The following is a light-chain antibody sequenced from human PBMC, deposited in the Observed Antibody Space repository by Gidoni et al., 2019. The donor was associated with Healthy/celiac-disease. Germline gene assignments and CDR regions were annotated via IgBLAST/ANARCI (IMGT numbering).Light chain of an antibody. J-gene: IGKJ4*01. V-gene: IGKV3-11*01. CDR3: QQRSNWPPT. Sequence: IVLTQSPATLSLSPGERATLSCRASQSVSSYLAWYQQKPGQAPRLLIYDASNRATGSPARFSGSGSGTDITLTISSLEPEDFAVYYCQQRSNWPPTFGGGTKVEIK. CDR1: QSVSSY. CDR2: DAS.